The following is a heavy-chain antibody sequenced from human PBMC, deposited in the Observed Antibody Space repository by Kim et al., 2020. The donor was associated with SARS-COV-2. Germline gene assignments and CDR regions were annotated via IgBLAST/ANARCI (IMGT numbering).Heavy chain of an antibody. CDR1: GFTFTTYA. D-gene: IGHD2-8*01. CDR2: TSSDGKTQ. CDR3: VRPYCTYTWCYVGFYAVDA. J-gene: IGHJ6*02. V-gene: IGHV3-30*09. Sequence: GGSLRLSCVASGFTFTTYAIQWLHQAPGKGLEWVGVTSSDGKTQYYADSVKGRFAITRDNSKNTVYLQMDRLRVEDTAVYYCVRPYCTYTWCYVGFYAVDAWGPRTPVIVSS.